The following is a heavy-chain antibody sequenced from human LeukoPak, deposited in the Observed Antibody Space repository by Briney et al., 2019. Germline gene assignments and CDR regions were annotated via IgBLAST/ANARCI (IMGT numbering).Heavy chain of an antibody. D-gene: IGHD2/OR15-2a*01. CDR1: GASVSNDY. J-gene: IGHJ5*02. Sequence: PSETLSLTCTVSGASVSNDYWSWIRQSPGKGLEWIGYIYHSGHTMSNPSLKSRVSLSLDTSNNQFSLKLSSVTAADTAVYYCARHPFQYPFDHWGQGTVVSVSS. CDR3: ARHPFQYPFDH. CDR2: IYHSGHT. V-gene: IGHV4-59*08.